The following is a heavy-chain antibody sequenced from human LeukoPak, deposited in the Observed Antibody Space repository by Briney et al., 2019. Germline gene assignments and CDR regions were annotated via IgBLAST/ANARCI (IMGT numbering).Heavy chain of an antibody. CDR2: ILPIFGTA. J-gene: IGHJ4*02. D-gene: IGHD3-3*01. CDR3: ARGKGFVGHFDF. Sequence: SVKVSCKVSGGSFTNNAISWVRQAPGQGPEWMGRILPIFGTAEYAERFRGRVTITADKSTTTAYMELTSLKVEDTALYFCARGKGFVGHFDFWGQGTLVTVSS. CDR1: GGSFTNNA. V-gene: IGHV1-69*06.